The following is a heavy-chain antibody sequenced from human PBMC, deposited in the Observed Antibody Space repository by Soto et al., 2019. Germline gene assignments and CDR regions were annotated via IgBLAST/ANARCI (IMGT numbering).Heavy chain of an antibody. CDR2: INHSGST. CDR1: GGSFSGYY. V-gene: IGHV4-34*01. Sequence: SETLSLTCAVYGGSFSGYYWSWIRQPPGKGLEWIGEINHSGSTNYNPSLKSRVTISVDTSKNQFSLKLSSVTAADTAVYHCARGEVTIFGVVSNWFDPWGQGTLVTVSS. J-gene: IGHJ5*02. CDR3: ARGEVTIFGVVSNWFDP. D-gene: IGHD3-3*01.